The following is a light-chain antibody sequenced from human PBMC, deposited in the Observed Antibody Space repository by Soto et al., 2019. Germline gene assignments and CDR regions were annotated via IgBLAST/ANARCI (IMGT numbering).Light chain of an antibody. CDR1: SSDVGNYNH. CDR2: EGS. V-gene: IGLV2-23*01. J-gene: IGLJ1*01. Sequence: QAVVTQPASVSGSPGQSITLSCTGTSSDVGNYNHVSWYQQHPGTAPKLTIYEGSQRPSGVSNRFSGSKSGNTASLTISGLQAADEADYYCCSYAGTGTYVFGTGTKLTVL. CDR3: CSYAGTGTYV.